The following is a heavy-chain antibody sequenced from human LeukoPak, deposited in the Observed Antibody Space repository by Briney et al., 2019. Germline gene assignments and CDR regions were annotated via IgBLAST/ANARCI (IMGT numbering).Heavy chain of an antibody. V-gene: IGHV3-23*01. D-gene: IGHD3-10*01. J-gene: IGHJ4*02. Sequence: PGGPLRLSCAASGFTFSTYVMRWVRQAPGKGLEWVSSISHDGRTFYTSAVKGRFTISRDNSRSTLYLQMDSLRAEDTAMYYCVKDYYSAIDYWGQGTLVTVSS. CDR1: GFTFSTYV. CDR2: ISHDGRT. CDR3: VKDYYSAIDY.